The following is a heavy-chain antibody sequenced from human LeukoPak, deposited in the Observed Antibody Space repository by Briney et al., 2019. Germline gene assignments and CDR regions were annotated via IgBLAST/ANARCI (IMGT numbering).Heavy chain of an antibody. D-gene: IGHD3-16*01. CDR2: IHAGGTT. J-gene: IGHJ4*02. V-gene: IGHV3-53*01. CDR1: GFTVSSNY. CDR3: AREVRGDYFDF. Sequence: GGSLRLSCAVSGFTVSSNYMNWVRQAPGKGLEWVSVIHAGGTTFYADSVKGRFTISRDNSKNTLYLQMNSLRADDTAVYYCAREVRGDYFDFWGQGTLVTVSS.